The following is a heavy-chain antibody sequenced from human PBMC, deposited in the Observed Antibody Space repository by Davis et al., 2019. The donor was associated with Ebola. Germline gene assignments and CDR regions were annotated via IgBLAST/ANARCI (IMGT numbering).Heavy chain of an antibody. Sequence: MPSETLSLTCAVYGGSFSGYYWSWIRQPPGKGLEWIGEINHSGSTNYNPSLKSRVTISVDTSKNQFSLKLSSVTAADTAVYYCARLGYCSGGSCVYYYGMDVWGQGTTVTVSS. J-gene: IGHJ6*02. D-gene: IGHD2-15*01. CDR2: INHSGST. CDR3: ARLGYCSGGSCVYYYGMDV. V-gene: IGHV4-34*01. CDR1: GGSFSGYY.